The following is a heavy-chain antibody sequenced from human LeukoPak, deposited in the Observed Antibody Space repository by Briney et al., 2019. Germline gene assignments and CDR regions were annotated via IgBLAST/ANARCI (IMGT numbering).Heavy chain of an antibody. CDR2: ISGSGGST. D-gene: IGHD3-10*01. J-gene: IGHJ4*02. CDR3: AKSDNYYGSGSPMFDY. V-gene: IGHV3-23*01. Sequence: QSGGSLRLSCAASGFTFSSYAMSWVRQAPGKGLEWVSAISGSGGSTYYVDSVKGRFTISRDNSKNTLYLQMNSLRAEDTAVYYCAKSDNYYGSGSPMFDYWGQGTLVTVSS. CDR1: GFTFSSYA.